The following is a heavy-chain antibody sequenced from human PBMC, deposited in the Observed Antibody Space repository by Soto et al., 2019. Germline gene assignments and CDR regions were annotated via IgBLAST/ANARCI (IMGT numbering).Heavy chain of an antibody. V-gene: IGHV4-30-4*01. CDR1: GASINADYFY. J-gene: IGHJ4*02. Sequence: SETLSLTCTVSGASINADYFYWTWIRQPPGKGLEWIGYIYYSGNTFYDPSLKTRVAMSIDSSQNQFSLRLSSVTSADTAVYYCARGPSGTYKEFWSGYKPPSSFDFWGPGSLVTVSS. D-gene: IGHD3-3*01. CDR3: ARGPSGTYKEFWSGYKPPSSFDF. CDR2: IYYSGNT.